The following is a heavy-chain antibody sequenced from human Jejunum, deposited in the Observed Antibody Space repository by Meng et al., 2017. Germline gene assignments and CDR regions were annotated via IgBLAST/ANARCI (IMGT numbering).Heavy chain of an antibody. J-gene: IGHJ4*02. Sequence: GSLRLSCTVSGVSMDNYFWSWIRQPPGKGLEWIGEINHSGSTNYNSSLKSRVTISVDTSKNQFSLKLSSMTAADTGVYYCAIDYGDYDTFDFWGQGTLVTVSS. V-gene: IGHV4-34*01. CDR3: AIDYGDYDTFDF. CDR1: GVSMDNYF. CDR2: INHSGST. D-gene: IGHD4-17*01.